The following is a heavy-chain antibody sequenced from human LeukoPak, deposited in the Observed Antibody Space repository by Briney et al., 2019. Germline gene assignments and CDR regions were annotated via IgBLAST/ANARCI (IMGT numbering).Heavy chain of an antibody. CDR2: IIPLFNTP. Sequence: ASVKVSCKTSGGTFSTYAFSWVRQAPGQGLEWLGGIIPLFNTPNYAPKLQGRVTLTADESTATVYMELRSLRSDDTAVYYCARDDENILATISWGQGTPVTVS. CDR3: ARDDENILATIS. V-gene: IGHV1-69*01. J-gene: IGHJ5*02. CDR1: GGTFSTYA. D-gene: IGHD5-12*01.